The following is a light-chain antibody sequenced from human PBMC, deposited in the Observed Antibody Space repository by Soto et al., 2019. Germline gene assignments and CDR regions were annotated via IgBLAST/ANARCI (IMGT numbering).Light chain of an antibody. J-gene: IGKJ4*01. CDR2: GAS. Sequence: ELLIPQSPATLSVSPGERATLSCWASQSVHSNLAWYQQKPGQAPRLLIYGASTRATGIPASFSGSGSGTEFALTISSLQSEDFAVDCCQQSHDWPLTFGGVT. V-gene: IGKV3-15*01. CDR1: QSVHSN. CDR3: QQSHDWPLT.